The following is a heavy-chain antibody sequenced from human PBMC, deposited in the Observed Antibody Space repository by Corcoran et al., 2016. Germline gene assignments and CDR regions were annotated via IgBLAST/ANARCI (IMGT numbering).Heavy chain of an antibody. J-gene: IGHJ4*02. Sequence: QVQLVQSGAEVKKPGASVKVSCKASGYTFTGYYMHWVRQAPGQGLEWMGWINPNSGGTNYAQKFEGRVTMTRDTSISTAYMELSRLRSDDTAVYYWETGLDYGGNSFDYWGQGTLVTVSS. CDR3: ETGLDYGGNSFDY. V-gene: IGHV1-2*02. D-gene: IGHD4-17*01. CDR2: INPNSGGT. CDR1: GYTFTGYY.